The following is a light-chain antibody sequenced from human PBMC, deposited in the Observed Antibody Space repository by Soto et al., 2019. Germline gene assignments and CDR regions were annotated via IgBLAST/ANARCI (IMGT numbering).Light chain of an antibody. Sequence: EIVLTLSAGTVSLYQEEKTTLSCRAIESISSYYLAWYQQKPGQAPRLLIYGVSSRASGIPDRFFGSGSGTDFTLTINRLEPEDFAVYYCQQRSNWPPITFGQGTRLEIK. J-gene: IGKJ5*01. V-gene: IGKV3D-20*02. CDR2: GVS. CDR3: QQRSNWPPIT. CDR1: ESISSYY.